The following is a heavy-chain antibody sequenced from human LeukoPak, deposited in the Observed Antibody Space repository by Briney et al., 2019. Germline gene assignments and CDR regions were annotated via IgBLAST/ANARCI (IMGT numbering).Heavy chain of an antibody. Sequence: SETLSLTCTVSGGSISTYYWSWIRQPPGKGLERIGYIYDSGSTNYNPSLKRRVTISVDTSKNQFSLKLRSVTAADTAVYYCARGLYGSGTYSVVPLWFWGQGTLVTVSS. CDR2: IYDSGST. J-gene: IGHJ4*02. D-gene: IGHD3-10*01. CDR3: ARGLYGSGTYSVVPLWF. V-gene: IGHV4-59*01. CDR1: GGSISTYY.